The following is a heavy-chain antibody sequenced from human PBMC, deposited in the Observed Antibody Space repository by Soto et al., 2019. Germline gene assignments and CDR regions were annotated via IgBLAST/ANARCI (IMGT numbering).Heavy chain of an antibody. J-gene: IGHJ6*02. V-gene: IGHV2-5*01. CDR3: AHGVFTIYYAIDV. D-gene: IGHD3-3*01. CDR1: GFSLTTSGVA. CDR2: IYWNDDK. Sequence: QITLKESGPTLVKPTQTLTLTCTFSGFSLTTSGVAVGWIRQSPGKALEWLALIYWNDDKRYSPSLNNRLTIAKDTSKNQVVLTMTNMYPVDTATYYCAHGVFTIYYAIDVWGQGTTVTVSS.